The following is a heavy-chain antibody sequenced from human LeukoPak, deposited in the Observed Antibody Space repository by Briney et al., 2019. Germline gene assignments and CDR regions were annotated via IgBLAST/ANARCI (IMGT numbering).Heavy chain of an antibody. V-gene: IGHV3-9*01. J-gene: IGHJ4*02. CDR3: ASGRSYDSSGLDY. Sequence: PGRSLRLSCAASGFTLDDYAMHWVRQAPGKGLEWVSGISWNSGSIGYADSVKGRFTISRDNAKNSLYLQMNSLRAEDTALYYCASGRSYDSSGLDYWGQGTLVTVSS. CDR1: GFTLDDYA. D-gene: IGHD3-22*01. CDR2: ISWNSGSI.